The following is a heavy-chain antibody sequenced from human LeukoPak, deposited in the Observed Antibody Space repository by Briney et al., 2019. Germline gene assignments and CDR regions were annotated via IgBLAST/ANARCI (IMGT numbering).Heavy chain of an antibody. Sequence: GASVKVSCKASGYTFTSYGISWVRQAPGRGLEWMGWISAYNGITNYAQKPQGRVTMTTDTSTSTAYMELRSLRSDDTAVYYCARDLSSGYYSLSDAFDIWGQGTMVTVSS. V-gene: IGHV1-18*01. CDR1: GYTFTSYG. CDR2: ISAYNGIT. D-gene: IGHD3-22*01. CDR3: ARDLSSGYYSLSDAFDI. J-gene: IGHJ3*02.